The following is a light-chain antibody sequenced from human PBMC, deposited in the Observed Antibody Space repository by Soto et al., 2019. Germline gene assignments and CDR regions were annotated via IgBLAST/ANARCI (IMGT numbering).Light chain of an antibody. CDR1: QSISNW. Sequence: DIQMTQSPSTLSASVGDRVTITCRASQSISNWLAWYQQKPGKAPKFLIYDASNLESGVPSRFSGSGSGTEFTLTISSLQPDDFATDYCQQYYSYSTTFGHGTKVDIK. J-gene: IGKJ3*01. CDR2: DAS. V-gene: IGKV1-5*01. CDR3: QQYYSYSTT.